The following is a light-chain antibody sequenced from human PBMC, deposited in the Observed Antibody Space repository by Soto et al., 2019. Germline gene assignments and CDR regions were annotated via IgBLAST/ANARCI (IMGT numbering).Light chain of an antibody. Sequence: QSALTQPASVSASPGQSITISCTGTSSDIGAYNSVSWYQQHPGKAPQLMIYDVSYRPSGISSRFSGSKSGNTASLTISGLQADGVADYYCASYTSARIRVFGGGTKLTVL. CDR2: DVS. V-gene: IGLV2-14*03. CDR1: SSDIGAYNS. CDR3: ASYTSARIRV. J-gene: IGLJ2*01.